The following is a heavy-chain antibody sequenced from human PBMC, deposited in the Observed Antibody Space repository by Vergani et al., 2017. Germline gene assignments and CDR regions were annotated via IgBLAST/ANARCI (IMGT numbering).Heavy chain of an antibody. CDR2: IYYSGST. V-gene: IGHV4-59*01. CDR3: ARDFGTYSSSGINWFDP. Sequence: QVQLQESGPGLVKPSETLSLTCTVSGGSISSYYWSWIRQPPGKGLEWIGYIYYSGSTNYNPSLKSRVTISVDTSKNQFSLKLSSVTAADTAVYCCARDFGTYSSSGINWFDPWGQGTLVTVSS. J-gene: IGHJ5*02. D-gene: IGHD6-6*01. CDR1: GGSISSYY.